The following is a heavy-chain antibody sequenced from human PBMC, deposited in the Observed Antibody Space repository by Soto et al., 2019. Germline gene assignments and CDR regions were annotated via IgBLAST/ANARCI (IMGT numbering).Heavy chain of an antibody. V-gene: IGHV4-31*03. D-gene: IGHD4-17*01. CDR3: ARVGPYGDYSGGVYNWFDP. J-gene: IGHJ5*02. CDR1: GGSISSGGYY. Sequence: LTCTVSGGSISSGGYYWSWIRQHPGKGLEWIGYIYYSGSTYYNPSLKSRVTISVDTSKNQFSLKLSSVTAADTAVYYCARVGPYGDYSGGVYNWFDPWGKGTLVTVSS. CDR2: IYYSGST.